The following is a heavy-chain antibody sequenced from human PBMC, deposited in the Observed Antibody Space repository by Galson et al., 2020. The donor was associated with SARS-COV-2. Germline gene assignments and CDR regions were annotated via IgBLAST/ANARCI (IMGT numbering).Heavy chain of an antibody. CDR2: IKKDGSET. V-gene: IGHV3-7*04. CDR3: ARVGVEYSSSGGQFDP. CDR1: GFAFRSYW. J-gene: IGHJ5*02. D-gene: IGHD6-6*01. Sequence: QLGESLKISCVASGFAFRSYWMRWVRQAPGKGLEWVANIKKDGSETQYVDSVKGRFTISRDNAKNSLYLQMNRLRAEDTAFYFCARVGVEYSSSGGQFDPWGQGTLVTVSS.